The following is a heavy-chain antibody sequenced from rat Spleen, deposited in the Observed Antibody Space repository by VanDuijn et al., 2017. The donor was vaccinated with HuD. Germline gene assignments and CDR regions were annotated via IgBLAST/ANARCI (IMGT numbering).Heavy chain of an antibody. CDR2: ITNPGDST. V-gene: IGHV5-31*01. CDR3: ARRNYVGSFFDY. Sequence: EVQLVESGGGLVQPGRSLKLSCVASEFTFNNYWMAWIRQAPGKGLEWIASITNPGDSTFYPDSVQGRFTISRDNAKSTLYLQMISLRSEDTGTYYCARRNYVGSFFDYWGQGVMVTVSS. CDR1: EFTFNNYW. J-gene: IGHJ2*01. D-gene: IGHD1-11*01.